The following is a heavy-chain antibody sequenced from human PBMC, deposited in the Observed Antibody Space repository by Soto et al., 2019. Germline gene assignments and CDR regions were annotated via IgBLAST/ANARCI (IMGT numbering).Heavy chain of an antibody. CDR3: ARSSGYSYGFDY. V-gene: IGHV1-18*01. CDR2: ISAYNGNT. J-gene: IGHJ4*02. D-gene: IGHD5-18*01. Sequence: QVQLVQSGAAVKKPGASLKVSCKASGYTFASYGISWVRQAPGQGLEWMGCISAYNGNTNYAQKLQGRVTMTTDTSKSIAYMELRSLRSDDTAVYYSARSSGYSYGFDYWGQGTLVTVSS. CDR1: GYTFASYG.